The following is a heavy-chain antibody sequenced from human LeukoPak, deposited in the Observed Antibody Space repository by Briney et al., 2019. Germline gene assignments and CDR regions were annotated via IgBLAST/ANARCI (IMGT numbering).Heavy chain of an antibody. Sequence: ASVKVSCKASGYTSTSYAMNWVRQAPGQGLEWMGIINPSGGSTSYAQKFQGRVTMTRDMSTSTVYMELSSLRSEDTAVYYCARDPSRKSIAAAGTGDYWGQGTLVTVSS. CDR2: INPSGGST. CDR1: GYTSTSYA. V-gene: IGHV1-46*01. CDR3: ARDPSRKSIAAAGTGDY. D-gene: IGHD6-13*01. J-gene: IGHJ4*02.